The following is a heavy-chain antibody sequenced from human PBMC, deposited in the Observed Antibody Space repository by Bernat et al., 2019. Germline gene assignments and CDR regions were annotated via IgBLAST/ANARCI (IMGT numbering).Heavy chain of an antibody. CDR2: IYYSGST. CDR1: GGSISSYY. V-gene: IGHV4-59*08. Sequence: QVQLQESGPGLVKPSETLSLTCTVSGGSISSYYWSWIRQPPGKGLEWIGYIYYSGSTNYNPSLKSRVTISVDTSKNQFSLKLSSVTAADTAVYYCASGGGYCSSTSCYAHWYFDLWGRGTLVTVSS. J-gene: IGHJ2*01. CDR3: ASGGGYCSSTSCYAHWYFDL. D-gene: IGHD2-2*01.